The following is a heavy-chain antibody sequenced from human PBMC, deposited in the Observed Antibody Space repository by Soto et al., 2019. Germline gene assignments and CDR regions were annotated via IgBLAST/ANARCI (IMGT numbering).Heavy chain of an antibody. CDR1: GGSISGYY. V-gene: IGHV4-59*01. CDR2: NYNNIGST. Sequence: SETLSLTCTVSGGSISGYYWSWLRQPPGKGLEWIGYNYNNIGSTSYNPSLKSRVTISVDTSKNQISLKLSSVTAADTAVYYCARETRYYDFWSGYPSDYYYGMDVWGQGTTVTVSS. J-gene: IGHJ6*02. CDR3: ARETRYYDFWSGYPSDYYYGMDV. D-gene: IGHD3-3*01.